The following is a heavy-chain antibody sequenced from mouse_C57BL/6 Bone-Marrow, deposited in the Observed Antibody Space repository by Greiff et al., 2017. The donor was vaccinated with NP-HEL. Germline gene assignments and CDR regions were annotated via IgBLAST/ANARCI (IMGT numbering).Heavy chain of an antibody. CDR1: GYTFTDYY. CDR3: ARNCPMDY. CDR2: INPNNGGT. Sequence: EVQLQQSGPELVKPGASVKISCKASGYTFTDYYMNWVKQSHGKSLEWIGDINPNNGGTSYNQKFKGKATLTVDKSSSTAYMELRSLTSEDSAVYYCARNCPMDYWGQGTSVTVSS. J-gene: IGHJ4*01. D-gene: IGHD4-1*01. V-gene: IGHV1-26*01.